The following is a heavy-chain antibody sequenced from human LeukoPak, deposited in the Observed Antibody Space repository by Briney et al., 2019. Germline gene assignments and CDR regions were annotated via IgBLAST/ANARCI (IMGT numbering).Heavy chain of an antibody. CDR1: KFTFSGYW. CDR2: INQDGSEK. Sequence: GGSLRLSCAASKFTFSGYWMTWVRQAPGKGLEWVANINQDGSEKHYVDSVKGRFTISRDNAKNSVYLQMDSLRAEDTAIYYCTRGRGWCDYWGRGTLVTVSS. V-gene: IGHV3-7*03. J-gene: IGHJ4*02. CDR3: TRGRGWCDY. D-gene: IGHD6-19*01.